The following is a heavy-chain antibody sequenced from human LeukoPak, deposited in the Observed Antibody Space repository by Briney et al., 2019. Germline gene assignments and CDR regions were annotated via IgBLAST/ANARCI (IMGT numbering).Heavy chain of an antibody. V-gene: IGHV3-11*06. Sequence: PGGSLRLSCAASGFTFSDYYMSWIRQAPGKGLEWVSYISSSSSYTNYADSVKGRFTISRDNAKNSLYLQMNSLRAEDTAVYYCARETVHYGMDVWGKGTTVTVPS. CDR1: GFTFSDYY. CDR3: ARETVHYGMDV. CDR2: ISSSSSYT. J-gene: IGHJ6*04. D-gene: IGHD2-21*02.